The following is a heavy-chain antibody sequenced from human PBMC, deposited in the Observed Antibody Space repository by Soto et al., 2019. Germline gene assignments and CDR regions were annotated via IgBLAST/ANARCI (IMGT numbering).Heavy chain of an antibody. CDR2: IYPGDSDT. CDR1: GYSFTSYW. Sequence: PGESLKISCKGSGYSFTSYWIGWVRQMPGKGLEWMGIIYPGDSDTRYSPPFQGQVTISADKSISTAYLQWSSLKASDTAMYYCARHHFEYSSSTWFDPWGQGTLVTVSS. CDR3: ARHHFEYSSSTWFDP. D-gene: IGHD6-6*01. J-gene: IGHJ5*02. V-gene: IGHV5-51*01.